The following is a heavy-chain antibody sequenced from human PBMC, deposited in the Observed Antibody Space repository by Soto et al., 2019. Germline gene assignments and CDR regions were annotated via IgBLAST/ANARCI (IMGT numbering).Heavy chain of an antibody. CDR1: GDSVSSNSAA. D-gene: IGHD3-16*01. J-gene: IGHJ5*02. V-gene: IGHV6-1*01. CDR3: ARDQYDYVWGSYSGWFVP. CDR2: TYYRSKWYN. Sequence: PSQTLSLTCAISGDSVSSNSAAWNWIRQSPSRGLEWLGRTYYRSKWYNDYAVSVKSRITINPDTSKNQFSLQLNSVTPEDTAVYYCARDQYDYVWGSYSGWFVPWGQGTLVTVSS.